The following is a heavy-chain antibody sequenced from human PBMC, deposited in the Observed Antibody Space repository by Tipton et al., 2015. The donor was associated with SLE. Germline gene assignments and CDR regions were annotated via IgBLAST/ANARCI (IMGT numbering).Heavy chain of an antibody. D-gene: IGHD2/OR15-2a*01. CDR1: GAFISSRY. CDR3: ATARNIFDTFDI. CDR2: VYYSGST. J-gene: IGHJ3*02. Sequence: TLSLTCTVSGAFISSRYWYWIRQPPGKGLEWIGYVYYSGSTNYNPSLMSRVTISVDTSKNQFSLKLTSVTAADTAVYYCATARNIFDTFDIWAQGTMVTVSS. V-gene: IGHV4-59*11.